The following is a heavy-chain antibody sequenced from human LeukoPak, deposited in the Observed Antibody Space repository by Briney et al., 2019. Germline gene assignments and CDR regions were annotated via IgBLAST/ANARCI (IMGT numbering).Heavy chain of an antibody. J-gene: IGHJ6*02. D-gene: IGHD2-2*01. CDR2: ISYDGSNK. CDR3: AKGYCRSTSCPRSYGMDV. Sequence: GGSLRLSCAASGFTFSSYGMHWVRQAPGKGLEWVAVISYDGSNKYYAESLKGRFTISRDDSKNTLCLQMNSLRPEDTAVYHCAKGYCRSTSCPRSYGMDVWGQGTTVTVSS. V-gene: IGHV3-30*18. CDR1: GFTFSSYG.